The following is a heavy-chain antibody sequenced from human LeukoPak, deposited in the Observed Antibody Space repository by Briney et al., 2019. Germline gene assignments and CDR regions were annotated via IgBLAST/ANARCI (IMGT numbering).Heavy chain of an antibody. D-gene: IGHD2-15*01. Sequence: GESLKISCKGSGYSFTSYWIGWVRQMPGKGLEWMGIIYPGDSDTRYSPSFQGQVTISADKSISTAYLQWSSLKASDTAMYYCALHLGYCGGGSCYEAYWGQGTLVTVSS. CDR1: GYSFTSYW. CDR3: ALHLGYCGGGSCYEAY. CDR2: IYPGDSDT. V-gene: IGHV5-51*01. J-gene: IGHJ4*02.